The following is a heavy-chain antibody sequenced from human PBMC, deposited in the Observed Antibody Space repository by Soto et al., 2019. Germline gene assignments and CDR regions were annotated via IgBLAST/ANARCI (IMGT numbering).Heavy chain of an antibody. CDR3: ARSSFGGVPWFDP. D-gene: IGHD3-16*01. CDR1: GFTVSSNY. Sequence: GGSLRLSCAASGFTVSSNYMSWVRQAPGKGLEWVSVIYSGGSTYYADSVKGRFTISRDNSKNTLYLQMNSLRAEDTAVYYCARSSFGGVPWFDPWGQGTLVTVS. V-gene: IGHV3-66*01. J-gene: IGHJ5*02. CDR2: IYSGGST.